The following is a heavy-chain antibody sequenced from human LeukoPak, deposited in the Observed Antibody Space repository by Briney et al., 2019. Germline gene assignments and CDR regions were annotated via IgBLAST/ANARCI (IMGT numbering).Heavy chain of an antibody. CDR2: ISWNSGSI. D-gene: IGHD1-26*01. Sequence: GGSLRLSCAASGFTFDDYAMHWVRQAPGKGLEWVSGISWNSGSIGYADSVKGRFTISRDNAKNSLYLQMNSLRAEDTALYYCAKDGGWEPRDWFDPWGQGTLVTVSS. CDR1: GFTFDDYA. J-gene: IGHJ5*02. V-gene: IGHV3-9*01. CDR3: AKDGGWEPRDWFDP.